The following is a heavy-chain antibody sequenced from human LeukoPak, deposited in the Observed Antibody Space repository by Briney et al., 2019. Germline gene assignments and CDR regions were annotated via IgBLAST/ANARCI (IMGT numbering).Heavy chain of an antibody. V-gene: IGHV3-7*01. Sequence: GGSLRLSCAASGFTFSSYWMTWVRQAPGKWLEWVANIKQDGSEKYYVDSAKGRFTISRDNGKKSLYLQMNSLRAEDTAVYYCARGFGSSWLHYWGQGTLVTVSS. CDR3: ARGFGSSWLHY. J-gene: IGHJ4*02. CDR2: IKQDGSEK. CDR1: GFTFSSYW. D-gene: IGHD6-13*01.